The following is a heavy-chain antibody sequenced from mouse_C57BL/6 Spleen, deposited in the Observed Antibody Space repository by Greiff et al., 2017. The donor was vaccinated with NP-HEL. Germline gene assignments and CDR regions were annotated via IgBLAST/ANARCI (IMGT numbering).Heavy chain of an antibody. D-gene: IGHD2-12*01. CDR3: ARTYYIVFDY. V-gene: IGHV1-82*01. Sequence: VQLQQPGPELVKPGASVKLSCKASGYAFSSSWMHWVKQRPGQGLAWIGRLYPGAGDPHYHGKFKGKATLTADKSSSTAYMQLSSLTSDDSAFYFCARTYYIVFDYWGQGTTLTVSS. CDR2: LYPGAGDP. J-gene: IGHJ2*01. CDR1: GYAFSSSW.